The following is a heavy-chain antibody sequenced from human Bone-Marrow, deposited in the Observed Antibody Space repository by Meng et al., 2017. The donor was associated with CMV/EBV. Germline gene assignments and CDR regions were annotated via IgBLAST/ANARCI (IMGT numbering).Heavy chain of an antibody. CDR2: IIPIFDTG. D-gene: IGHD4-23*01. J-gene: IGHJ6*02. CDR3: ARYQGKYYYYGMDV. V-gene: IGHV1-69*05. CDR1: GGTFTRYT. Sequence: SVKVSCKASGGTFTRYTINWVRQAPGQGLEWMGGIIPIFDTGNYAEKFQDSVTITTDESTSTAYMELSSLRSEDTAVYYCARYQGKYYYYGMDVWGQGTTVTVSS.